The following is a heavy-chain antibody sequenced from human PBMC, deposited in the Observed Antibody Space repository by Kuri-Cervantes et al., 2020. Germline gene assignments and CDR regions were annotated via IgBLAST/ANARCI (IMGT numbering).Heavy chain of an antibody. V-gene: IGHV3-52*01. Sequence: GGSLRLSCAASGFTFSSSWMHWVCQAPEKGLEWVADIKCDGSEKYYVDSVKGRLTISRDNAKNSLYLQVNSLRAEDTAVYYCARDIVVVVAASFRQCAMNWFDPWGQGTLVTVSS. J-gene: IGHJ5*02. CDR3: ARDIVVVVAASFRQCAMNWFDP. CDR1: GFTFSSSW. D-gene: IGHD2-15*01. CDR2: IKCDGSEK.